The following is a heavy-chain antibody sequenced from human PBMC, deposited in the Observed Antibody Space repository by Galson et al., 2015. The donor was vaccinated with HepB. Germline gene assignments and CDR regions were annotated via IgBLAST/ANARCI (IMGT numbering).Heavy chain of an antibody. CDR3: ASAATSSSALNFYGIDV. V-gene: IGHV4-4*02. CDR1: GGSITSSNW. Sequence: SETLSLTCAVSGGSITSSNWWSWVRQPPGKGLEWIGDIYHSGSTNYNPSLKSRVTISEDKSKNQFSLKLSSVTAADTAVYYWASAATSSSALNFYGIDVWGQGTTVTVSS. J-gene: IGHJ6*02. CDR2: IYHSGST. D-gene: IGHD6-6*01.